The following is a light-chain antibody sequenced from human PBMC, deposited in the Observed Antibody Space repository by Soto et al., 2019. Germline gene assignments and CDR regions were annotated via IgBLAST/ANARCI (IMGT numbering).Light chain of an antibody. J-gene: IGKJ5*01. CDR1: QSVDSY. CDR3: QQRDSWPIT. CDR2: GAS. V-gene: IGKV3-11*01. Sequence: IVLTQSPASLSLSPGERATLSCRASQSVDSYLVWYQQKPGQAPRLLIFGASNRATGIPARFSGSGSGTDFTLTINSLEPEDFAVYYCQQRDSWPITFGQGTRLEI.